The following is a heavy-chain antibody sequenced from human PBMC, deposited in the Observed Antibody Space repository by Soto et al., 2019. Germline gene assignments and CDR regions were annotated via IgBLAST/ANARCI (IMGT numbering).Heavy chain of an antibody. J-gene: IGHJ4*02. CDR1: RFTFSSYA. V-gene: IGHV3-30-3*01. CDR3: ARRHYGDYGPVGY. D-gene: IGHD4-17*01. CDR2: ISYDGSNK. Sequence: ESGGGVVQPGRSLRLSCAASRFTFSSYAMHWVRQAPGKGLEWVAVISYDGSNKYYADSVKGRFTISRDNSKNTVYLQMNSLRAEDTAVYYCARRHYGDYGPVGYWGQGTLVTVSS.